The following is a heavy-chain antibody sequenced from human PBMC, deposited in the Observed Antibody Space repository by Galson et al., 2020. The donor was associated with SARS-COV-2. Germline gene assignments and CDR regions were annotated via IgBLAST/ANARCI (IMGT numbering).Heavy chain of an antibody. J-gene: IGHJ4*02. Sequence: ASVKVSCKASGYTFTGYYMHWVRQAPGQGLEWMGWINPNSGGTNYAQKFQGWVTMTRDTSISTAYRELSRLRSDDTAVYYCARDFTRNFRGGPGGYWGQGTLVTVSS. V-gene: IGHV1-2*04. D-gene: IGHD3-10*01. CDR3: ARDFTRNFRGGPGGY. CDR2: INPNSGGT. CDR1: GYTFTGYY.